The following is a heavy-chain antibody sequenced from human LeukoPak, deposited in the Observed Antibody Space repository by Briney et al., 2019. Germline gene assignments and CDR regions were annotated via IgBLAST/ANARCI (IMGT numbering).Heavy chain of an antibody. V-gene: IGHV3-30-3*01. D-gene: IGHD2-2*01. Sequence: PGGSLRLSCAASGFTFSSYAMHWVRQAPGKGLEWVAVISYDGSNKYYADSVKGRFTISRDNSKNTLYLQMNSLRAEDTAVYYCARDLMQGDIVVVPAAMGEGFSSDPWGQGTLVTVSS. J-gene: IGHJ5*02. CDR3: ARDLMQGDIVVVPAAMGEGFSSDP. CDR2: ISYDGSNK. CDR1: GFTFSSYA.